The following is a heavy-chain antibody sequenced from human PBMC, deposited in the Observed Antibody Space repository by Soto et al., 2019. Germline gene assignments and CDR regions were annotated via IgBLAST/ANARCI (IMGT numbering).Heavy chain of an antibody. CDR3: ARDLCSGGSCYSNYYYYGMDV. CDR1: GDSVSSNSAA. CDR2: TYYRSKWYN. Sequence: SQTLSLTCAISGDSVSSNSAAWNWIRQSPSRGLEWLGRTYYRSKWYNGYAVSVKSRITINPDTSKNQFSLQLNSVTPEDTAVYYCARDLCSGGSCYSNYYYYGMDVWGQGTTVTVSS. V-gene: IGHV6-1*01. D-gene: IGHD2-15*01. J-gene: IGHJ6*02.